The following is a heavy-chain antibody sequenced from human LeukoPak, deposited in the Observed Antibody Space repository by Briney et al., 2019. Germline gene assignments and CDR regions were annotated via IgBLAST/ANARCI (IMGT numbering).Heavy chain of an antibody. D-gene: IGHD2-21*02. CDR1: GFTFSIHG. CDR2: TWYDGSDK. Sequence: GGSLRLSCAASGFTFSIHGIHWVRQAPGKGLEWVAVTWYDGSDKDYADSVKGRFTISRDNSKNTLYLQINSLRVEDTAVHYCAKDLCGGDCLPSDYGGQGTLVTVSS. J-gene: IGHJ4*02. V-gene: IGHV3-33*06. CDR3: AKDLCGGDCLPSDY.